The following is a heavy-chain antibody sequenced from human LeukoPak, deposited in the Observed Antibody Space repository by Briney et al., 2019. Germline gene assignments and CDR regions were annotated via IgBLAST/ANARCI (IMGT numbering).Heavy chain of an antibody. V-gene: IGHV1-2*02. Sequence: GASVKVSCKASGYTFTGYYMHWVRQPHGQGLGWMGWINPNSGGTNYAQKFQGRVTMTRDTSISTAYMELSRLRSDDTAVYYCARETRLASAFDIWGQGTMVTVSS. CDR2: INPNSGGT. J-gene: IGHJ3*02. CDR3: ARETRLASAFDI. CDR1: GYTFTGYY. D-gene: IGHD1-26*01.